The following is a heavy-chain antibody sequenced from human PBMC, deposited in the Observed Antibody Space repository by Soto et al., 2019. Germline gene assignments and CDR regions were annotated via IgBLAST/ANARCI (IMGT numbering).Heavy chain of an antibody. Sequence: EVQLLESGGGLVQPGGSLRLSCAASGFTFSSYAMSWVRQAPGKGLEWVSAISGSGGSTYYADSVKGRFTISRDNSKNTLYLQMNSLRAEDTAVYYCARPTDYYDSSGYLSGAFDIWGQGTMVTVSS. J-gene: IGHJ3*02. CDR3: ARPTDYYDSSGYLSGAFDI. CDR2: ISGSGGST. D-gene: IGHD3-22*01. V-gene: IGHV3-23*01. CDR1: GFTFSSYA.